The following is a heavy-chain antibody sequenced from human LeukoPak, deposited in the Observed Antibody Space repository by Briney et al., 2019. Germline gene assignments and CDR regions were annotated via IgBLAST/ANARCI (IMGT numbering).Heavy chain of an antibody. D-gene: IGHD3-10*01. CDR2: IYYSGST. V-gene: IGHV4-59*08. CDR3: ARHVAYYLDYFDY. J-gene: IGHJ4*02. CDR1: GASISSYY. Sequence: PSETLSLTCSVSGASISSYYWSWIRQPPGKGLEWIGYIYYSGSTNYNPSLKSRVTISVDTSRNQFSLKLSSVTAADTAVYYCARHVAYYLDYFDYWGQGTLVTVSS.